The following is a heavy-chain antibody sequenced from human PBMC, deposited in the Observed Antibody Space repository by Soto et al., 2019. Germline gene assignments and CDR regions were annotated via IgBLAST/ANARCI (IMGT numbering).Heavy chain of an antibody. J-gene: IGHJ3*02. CDR3: ARDFKPGGYCSGGSCYHDAFDI. D-gene: IGHD2-15*01. V-gene: IGHV1-3*01. Sequence: PSVKVSCKASGYTFASYAMHWVRQAPGQRLEWMGWINAGNGNTKYSQKFQGRVTITRDTSASTAYMELSSLRSEDTAVYYCARDFKPGGYCSGGSCYHDAFDIWGQGTMVTVS. CDR1: GYTFASYA. CDR2: INAGNGNT.